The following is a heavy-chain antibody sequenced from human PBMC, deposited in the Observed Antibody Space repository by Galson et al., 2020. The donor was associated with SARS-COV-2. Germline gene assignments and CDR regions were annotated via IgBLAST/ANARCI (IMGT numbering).Heavy chain of an antibody. CDR2: IYYSGAT. D-gene: IGHD4-17*01. Sequence: ASETLSLTCTVSGGYINRGAYYWTWIRQHPGKGLEWIGYIYYSGATRYNPSLKSRLSMSLDTSANQFSLSLTSVTAADTAVYYCALAVADYAAPLGHFNLWGRGNLVTVS. CDR3: ALAVADYAAPLGHFNL. J-gene: IGHJ2*01. V-gene: IGHV4-31*03. CDR1: GGYINRGAYY.